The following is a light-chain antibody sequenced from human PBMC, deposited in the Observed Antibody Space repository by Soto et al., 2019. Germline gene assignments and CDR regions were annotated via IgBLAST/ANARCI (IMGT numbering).Light chain of an antibody. V-gene: IGLV2-14*01. J-gene: IGLJ1*01. Sequence: QSALTQPASVSGSPGQSITISCTGTSGDIGAFKYVSWYQQEPGNAPKLLIYEVSRRPSGISSRFSGSRSGNTASLTISGLQAEDETDYYCSSYTSANTLLFGTGTKLTVL. CDR2: EVS. CDR3: SSYTSANTLL. CDR1: SGDIGAFKY.